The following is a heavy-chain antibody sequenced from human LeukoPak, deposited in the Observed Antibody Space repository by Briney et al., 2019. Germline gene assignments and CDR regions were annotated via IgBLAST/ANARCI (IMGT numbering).Heavy chain of an antibody. Sequence: SETLSLTCAVYGGSFSGYYWSWIRQPSGKGLEWIGEINHSGSTNYNPSLKSRVTISVDTSKNQFSLKLSSVTAADTAVYYCARRLPLGYYYYMDVWGKGTTVTVSS. CDR1: GGSFSGYY. D-gene: IGHD4-11*01. CDR2: INHSGST. J-gene: IGHJ6*03. CDR3: ARRLPLGYYYYMDV. V-gene: IGHV4-34*01.